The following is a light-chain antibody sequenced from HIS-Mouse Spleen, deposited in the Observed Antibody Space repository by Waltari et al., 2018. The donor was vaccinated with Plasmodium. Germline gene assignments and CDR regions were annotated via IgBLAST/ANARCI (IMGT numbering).Light chain of an antibody. CDR2: EGS. Sequence: QSALTQPASVSGSPGQSITISCTGTSIDVGSYNLVSWYQQHPGKAPKLMIYEGSKRPSGVSKRFSGSKSGNTASLTISGLQAEDEADYYCCSYAGSSTNWVFGGGTKLTVL. CDR3: CSYAGSSTNWV. CDR1: SIDVGSYNL. J-gene: IGLJ3*02. V-gene: IGLV2-23*01.